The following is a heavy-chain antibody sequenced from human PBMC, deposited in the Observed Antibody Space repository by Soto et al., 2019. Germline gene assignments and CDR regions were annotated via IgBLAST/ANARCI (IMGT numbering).Heavy chain of an antibody. Sequence: GESLKISCKGSGYSFTSYWVSWVRQMPGKGLEWMGRIDPSDSYTNYSPSFQGHVTISADKSISTAYLQWSSLKASDTAMYYCARLSGHSNYYDSSGYSYGMDVWGQGTTVTVSS. CDR3: ARLSGHSNYYDSSGYSYGMDV. CDR1: GYSFTSYW. V-gene: IGHV5-10-1*01. J-gene: IGHJ6*02. D-gene: IGHD3-22*01. CDR2: IDPSDSYT.